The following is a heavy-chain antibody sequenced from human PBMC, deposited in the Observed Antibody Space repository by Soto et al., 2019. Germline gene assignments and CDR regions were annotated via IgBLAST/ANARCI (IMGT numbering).Heavy chain of an antibody. J-gene: IGHJ6*02. V-gene: IGHV1-69*13. D-gene: IGHD2-15*01. Sequence: ASVKVSCKASGGTFSSYAISWVRQAPGQGLEWMGGIIPIFGTANYAQKFQGRVTITADESTSTAYMELSSLRSEDTAVYYCARNDGTLGYCSGGSCYTHYYYYYGMDVWGQGTTVTVSS. CDR1: GGTFSSYA. CDR3: ARNDGTLGYCSGGSCYTHYYYYYGMDV. CDR2: IIPIFGTA.